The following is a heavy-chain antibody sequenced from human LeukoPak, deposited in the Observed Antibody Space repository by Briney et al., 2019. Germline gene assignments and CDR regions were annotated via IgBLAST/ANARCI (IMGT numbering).Heavy chain of an antibody. J-gene: IGHJ4*02. CDR2: VYSVGAT. D-gene: IGHD1-14*01. CDR3: ATERPGSRTLDS. CDR1: GFIVSGNH. Sequence: PGGSLRLSCAASGFIVSGNHMNWVRLAPGKGLEWVSIVYSVGATYYEDSVKGRFTISRDDSKNIVYLQMNNLRSEDTAVYSCATERPGSRTLDSWGQGTLVTVSS. V-gene: IGHV3-66*01.